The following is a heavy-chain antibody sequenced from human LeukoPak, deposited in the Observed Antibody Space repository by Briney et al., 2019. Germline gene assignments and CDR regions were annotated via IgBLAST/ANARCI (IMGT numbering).Heavy chain of an antibody. CDR3: ARGGCSSASCYASGRLDAFDI. J-gene: IGHJ3*02. D-gene: IGHD2-2*01. V-gene: IGHV3-13*01. CDR1: GFTFSSYD. CDR2: IGTAGDT. Sequence: GGSLRLSCAASGFTFSSYDMHWVRQATGKGLEWVSAIGTAGDTYYPGSVKGRFTISREYAKNSLYLQMNSLRAGDTAVYYCARGGCSSASCYASGRLDAFDIWGQGTMVTVSS.